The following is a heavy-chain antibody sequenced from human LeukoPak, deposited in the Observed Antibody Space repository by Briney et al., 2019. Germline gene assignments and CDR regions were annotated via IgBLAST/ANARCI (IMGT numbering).Heavy chain of an antibody. CDR1: GYMFSNFFSSYA. D-gene: IGHD3-22*01. J-gene: IGHJ3*02. Sequence: SVKVSCKASGYMFSNFFSSYAISWVRQAPGQGLEWMGEIIPIFGTANYAQKFQGRVTITADESTSTAYMELSSLRSEDTAVYYCARVTVGYDSSAYLPYDIWGQGTMVTVSS. V-gene: IGHV1-69*13. CDR2: IIPIFGTA. CDR3: ARVTVGYDSSAYLPYDI.